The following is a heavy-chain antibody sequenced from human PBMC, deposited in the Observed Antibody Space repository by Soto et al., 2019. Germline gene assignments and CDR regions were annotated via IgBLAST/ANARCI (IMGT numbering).Heavy chain of an antibody. V-gene: IGHV4-30-4*01. CDR2: IYYSGSP. J-gene: IGHJ5*02. Sequence: QVQLQESGPGLVKPSQTLSLTCTVSGGSISSGDYYWSWIRQPPGKGLEWIGYIYYSGSPYYNPPLTRRVTLPVDTPTNQFSLKLSSVTAADTAVYYCARVRFLVGRFDPWGQGTLVTVSS. CDR3: ARVRFLVGRFDP. CDR1: GGSISSGDYY. D-gene: IGHD3-3*01.